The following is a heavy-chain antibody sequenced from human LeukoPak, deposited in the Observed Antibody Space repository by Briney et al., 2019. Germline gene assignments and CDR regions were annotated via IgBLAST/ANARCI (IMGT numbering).Heavy chain of an antibody. Sequence: GESLKISCNGSGYSFTNYLIGWVRQVPGKGLEWMGIIYPDDSGTRYSPSFQGQVTISADKSISTTYLQWSSLKASDTAIYFCARPATVSHWYFDLWGRGTLVTVSS. J-gene: IGHJ2*01. CDR2: IYPDDSGT. D-gene: IGHD4-17*01. V-gene: IGHV5-51*01. CDR1: GYSFTNYL. CDR3: ARPATVSHWYFDL.